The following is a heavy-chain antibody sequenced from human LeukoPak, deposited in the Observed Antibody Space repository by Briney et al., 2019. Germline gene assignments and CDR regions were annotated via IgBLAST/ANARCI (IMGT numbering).Heavy chain of an antibody. CDR3: AKRTMSAFDS. J-gene: IGHJ4*02. V-gene: IGHV3-23*01. Sequence: PGGSLRLSCTAFGFTFRTYAMNWVRQAPGKGLEWLSGISGSGNGTYYADSVKGRFIISRDNSKNMVYLQMNSLTVEDTATYYCAKRTMSAFDSWGQGTLLIVSS. CDR2: ISGSGNGT. CDR1: GFTFRTYA.